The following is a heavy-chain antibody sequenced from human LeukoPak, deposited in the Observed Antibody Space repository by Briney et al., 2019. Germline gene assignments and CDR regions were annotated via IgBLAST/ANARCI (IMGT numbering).Heavy chain of an antibody. Sequence: PGGSLRLSCAASGFTFSSYAMSWVRQAPGKGLEWVSAISGSGGSTYYADSVKGRFTISRDNSKNTLYLQMNSLRAEDTAVYYCAKWGSGSYYRSIPPGLWGQGTLVTVSS. CDR3: AKWGSGSYYRSIPPGL. J-gene: IGHJ4*02. CDR1: GFTFSSYA. V-gene: IGHV3-23*01. D-gene: IGHD3-10*01. CDR2: ISGSGGST.